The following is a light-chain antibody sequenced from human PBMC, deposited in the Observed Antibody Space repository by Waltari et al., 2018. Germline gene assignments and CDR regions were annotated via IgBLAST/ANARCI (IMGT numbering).Light chain of an antibody. CDR1: QTIGTY. J-gene: IGKJ5*01. CDR2: GAS. Sequence: DIQLTQSPSSLSASVGHTVIISCRASQTIGTYVNWYQQRPGKAPKLLIYGASTLQSGVPSRFSVSGSGTDFALTISSLLPEDFVIYSCQQGYVTPLTFGQGTRLEI. V-gene: IGKV1-39*01. CDR3: QQGYVTPLT.